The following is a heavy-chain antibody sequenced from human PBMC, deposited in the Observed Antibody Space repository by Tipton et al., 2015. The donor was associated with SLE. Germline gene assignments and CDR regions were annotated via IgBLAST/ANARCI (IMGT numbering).Heavy chain of an antibody. CDR1: GGSISGFY. CDR3: ARGNPSVRGAFDI. Sequence: TLSLTCTVSGGSISGFYWNWIRQPPGEGLDWIGYIDHSGSTSYNPSLQSRVTISGVRSKNQFSLTLTSMTAADTAVYFCARGNPSVRGAFDIWGQGTMVTVSS. D-gene: IGHD1-26*01. J-gene: IGHJ3*02. V-gene: IGHV4-30-2*01. CDR2: IDHSGST.